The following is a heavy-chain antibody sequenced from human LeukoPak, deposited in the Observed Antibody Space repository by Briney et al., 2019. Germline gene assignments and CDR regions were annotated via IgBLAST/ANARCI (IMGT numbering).Heavy chain of an antibody. CDR2: INPNSGGT. D-gene: IGHD6-6*01. CDR3: ARRGIAARLIDY. CDR1: GYTFTAYY. V-gene: IGHV1-2*02. J-gene: IGHJ4*02. Sequence: ASVKVSCKASGYTFTAYYMHWLRQAPGQRLEWMGWINPNSGGTNFAQKFQARVTMTRDTSISTAYMELSRLRSEDTAVYYCARRGIAARLIDYWGQGTLVTVSS.